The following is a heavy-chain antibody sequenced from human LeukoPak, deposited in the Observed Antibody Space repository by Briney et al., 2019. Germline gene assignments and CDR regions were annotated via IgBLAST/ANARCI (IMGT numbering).Heavy chain of an antibody. V-gene: IGHV1-8*03. CDR1: GYTFISYG. CDR2: MNPNSGNT. J-gene: IGHJ4*02. CDR3: ARVVRGVIDY. D-gene: IGHD3-10*01. Sequence: ASVKVSCKTSGYTFISYGITWVRQATGQGLEWMGWMNPNSGNTGYAQKFQGRVTITRNTSISTAYMELSSLRSEDTAVYYCARVVRGVIDYWGQGTLVTVSS.